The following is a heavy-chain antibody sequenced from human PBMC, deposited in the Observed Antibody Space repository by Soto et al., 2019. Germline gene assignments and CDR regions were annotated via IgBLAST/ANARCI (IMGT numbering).Heavy chain of an antibody. CDR2: ISSSGSTI. Sequence: GGSLRLSCAASGFTFSSYEMNWVRQAPGKGLEWVSYISSSGSTIYYADSVKGRFTISRDNAKNSVYLQMNSLRVEDTALYYCGRDEVRNGVGVWGQGTTVTVSS. CDR1: GFTFSSYE. CDR3: GRDEVRNGVGV. J-gene: IGHJ6*02. V-gene: IGHV3-48*03.